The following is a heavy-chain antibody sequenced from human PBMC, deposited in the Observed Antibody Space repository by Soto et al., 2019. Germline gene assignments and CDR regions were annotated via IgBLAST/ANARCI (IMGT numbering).Heavy chain of an antibody. J-gene: IGHJ6*02. V-gene: IGHV1-18*01. CDR3: ALGGYYDHAWGKLSHYGWDV. CDR2: ISPYNDYT. CDR1: GYTFIRYG. Sequence: QVQLAQSANEVKKPGASVRVSCKAAGYTFIRYGIAWVRQAPGQGLEWMGWISPYNDYTVYAQKFQGRVSMTADTSTRTVYMTLRGLKSYDTAVYDFALGGYYDHAWGKLSHYGWDVCGQGTSVSFSS. D-gene: IGHD3-16*01.